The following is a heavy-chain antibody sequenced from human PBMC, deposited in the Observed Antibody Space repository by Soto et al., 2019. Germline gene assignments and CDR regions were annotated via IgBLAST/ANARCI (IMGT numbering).Heavy chain of an antibody. CDR3: ARHGTAMVAYYYYYGMAV. Sequence: PAECLKISCKRSGYSFTSYLISWVRQMPGKGLEWMGRIDPSDSYTNYSPSFQGHVTISADKSISTAYLQWSSLKASDTAMYYCARHGTAMVAYYYYYGMAVCGQGTTVLVSS. CDR1: GYSFTSYL. J-gene: IGHJ6*02. D-gene: IGHD5-18*01. CDR2: IDPSDSYT. V-gene: IGHV5-10-1*01.